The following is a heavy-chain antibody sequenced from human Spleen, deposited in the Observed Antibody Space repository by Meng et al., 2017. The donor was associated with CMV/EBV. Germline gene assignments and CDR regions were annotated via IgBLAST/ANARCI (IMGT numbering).Heavy chain of an antibody. CDR2: IRYDGSNK. Sequence: FTFRSYGMHWVRQAPGKGLEWVAFIRYDGSNKYYADSVKGRFTISRDNSKNTLYLQMNSLRAEDTAVYYCAKDYLLRFLEWLSPPDYWGQGTLVTVSS. CDR1: FTFRSYG. CDR3: AKDYLLRFLEWLSPPDY. J-gene: IGHJ4*02. V-gene: IGHV3-30*02. D-gene: IGHD3-3*01.